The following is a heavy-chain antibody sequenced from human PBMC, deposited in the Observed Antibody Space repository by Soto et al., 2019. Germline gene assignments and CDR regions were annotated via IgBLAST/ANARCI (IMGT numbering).Heavy chain of an antibody. D-gene: IGHD6-13*01. J-gene: IGHJ4*02. Sequence: EAQLVESGGGLVQPGGSLRLSCAASEFTFSSYWMSWVRQAPGKGLEWVANIKEDGSEKYYVDSVKGRFTISRDNVKNSLYLQMNSLRAEDTAVYYCARGSSRFDDWGQGTLVTVSS. CDR3: ARGSSRFDD. V-gene: IGHV3-7*03. CDR1: EFTFSSYW. CDR2: IKEDGSEK.